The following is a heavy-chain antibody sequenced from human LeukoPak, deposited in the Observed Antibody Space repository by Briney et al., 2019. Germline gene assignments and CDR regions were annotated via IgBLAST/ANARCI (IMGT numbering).Heavy chain of an antibody. CDR2: IYYSGST. CDR1: GGSISSSSYY. Sequence: SETLSLTCTVSGGSISSSSYYWGWIRQPPGKGLEWIGSIYYSGSTYYNPSLKSRVTISVDTSKNQFSLKLSSVTAADTAVYYCARDRGRSGYGFDYWGQGTLVTVSS. J-gene: IGHJ4*02. CDR3: ARDRGRSGYGFDY. V-gene: IGHV4-39*07. D-gene: IGHD4-17*01.